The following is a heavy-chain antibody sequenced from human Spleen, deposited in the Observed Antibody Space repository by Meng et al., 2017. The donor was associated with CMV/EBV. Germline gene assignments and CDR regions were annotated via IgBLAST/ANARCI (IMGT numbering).Heavy chain of an antibody. V-gene: IGHV3-73*01. CDR2: IRSKANSYAT. J-gene: IGHJ4*02. D-gene: IGHD1-26*01. CDR1: GFTFSGYE. Sequence: GESLKISCAGSGFTFSGYEMNWVRQAPGKGLEWVGRIRSKANSYATAYAASVKGRFTISRDDSKNTAYLQMNSLKTEDTAVYYCTSTKWERFDYWGQGTLVTVSS. CDR3: TSTKWERFDY.